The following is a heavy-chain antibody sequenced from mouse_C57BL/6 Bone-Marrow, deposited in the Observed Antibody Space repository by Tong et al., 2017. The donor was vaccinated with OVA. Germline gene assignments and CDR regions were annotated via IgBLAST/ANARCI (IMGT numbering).Heavy chain of an antibody. Sequence: EVQLQESGPELVKPGASVKISCKASGYSFTGYYMHWVKQSHVKSLEWIGRINPYNGATSYNQNFKDKASLTVDKSSSTAYMELLSLTSEDSAVYYCARTPPTMVTTLDYWGQGTTLSVSS. D-gene: IGHD2-10*01. CDR3: ARTPPTMVTTLDY. CDR1: GYSFTGYY. J-gene: IGHJ2*01. V-gene: IGHV1-31*01. CDR2: INPYNGAT.